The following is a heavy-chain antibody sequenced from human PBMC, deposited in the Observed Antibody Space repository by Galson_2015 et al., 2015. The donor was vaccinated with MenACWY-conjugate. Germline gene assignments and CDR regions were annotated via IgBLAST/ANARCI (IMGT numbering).Heavy chain of an antibody. CDR2: ISGSGGST. CDR3: ATARRRSTVTTGVALNY. Sequence: SLRLSCAASGFAFSSYAMSWVRQAPGKGLQWVSSISGSGGSTHYADSVKGRFTMSRDMSKDTLYLRMNSLRAEDTAVYYCATARRRSTVTTGVALNYWGQGTLVTVSS. V-gene: IGHV3-23*01. CDR1: GFAFSSYA. J-gene: IGHJ4*02. D-gene: IGHD4-17*01.